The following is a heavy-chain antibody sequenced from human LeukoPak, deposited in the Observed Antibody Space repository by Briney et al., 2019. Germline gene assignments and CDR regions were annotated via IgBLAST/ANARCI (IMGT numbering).Heavy chain of an antibody. Sequence: GGSLRLSCAASGFTFSSYAMSWVRQAPGKGLEWVSAISGSGGSTYYADSVKGRFTISRDNSKNTLYLQMNSLRAEDTAVYYCAKGGGLYSGYDYFDYWGQGTLVTVPS. CDR3: AKGGGLYSGYDYFDY. CDR2: ISGSGGST. CDR1: GFTFSSYA. V-gene: IGHV3-23*01. J-gene: IGHJ4*02. D-gene: IGHD5-12*01.